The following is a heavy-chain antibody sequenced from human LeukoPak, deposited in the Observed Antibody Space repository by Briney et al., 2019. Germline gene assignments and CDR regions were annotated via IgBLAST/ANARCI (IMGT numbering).Heavy chain of an antibody. CDR3: ARGYSSSLLHY. CDR1: GGSLSSYY. J-gene: IGHJ4*02. V-gene: IGHV4-59*12. D-gene: IGHD6-13*01. CDR2: IYYSGST. Sequence: SETLSLTCTVSGGSLSSYYWSWIRQPPGKGLEWIGYIYYSGSTNYNPSLTSRVTISVDTSKNQFSLKLSSVTAADTAVYYCARGYSSSLLHYWGQGTLVTVSS.